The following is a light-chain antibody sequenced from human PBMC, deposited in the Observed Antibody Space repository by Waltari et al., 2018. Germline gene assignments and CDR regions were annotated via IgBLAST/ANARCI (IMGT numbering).Light chain of an antibody. CDR3: SSYTRRNTVI. CDR1: DSDIGAYHF. V-gene: IGLV2-14*03. Sequence: QSALAQPASVSGSPGQSLPIPCTGTDSDIGAYHFVSWYQPHPGIAPKLLLYDVSDRPSGVSDRFSSSKSGKTASLTISGLQPEDAADYYCSSYTRRNTVIFGGGTKLTVV. CDR2: DVS. J-gene: IGLJ2*01.